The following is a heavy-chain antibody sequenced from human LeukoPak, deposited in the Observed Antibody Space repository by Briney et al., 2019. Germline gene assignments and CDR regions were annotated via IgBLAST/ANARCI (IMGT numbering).Heavy chain of an antibody. CDR1: GFTFSSYS. V-gene: IGHV3-21*01. CDR3: AREQYSSGWCRFDY. J-gene: IGHJ4*02. D-gene: IGHD6-19*01. CDR2: ISSSSSYI. Sequence: GGSLRLSCAASGFTFSSYSMNWVRQAPGKGLEWVSSISSSSSYIYYADSVKGRFTISRDNAKNSLYLQMNSLRAEDTAVYYCAREQYSSGWCRFDYWGQGTLVTVSS.